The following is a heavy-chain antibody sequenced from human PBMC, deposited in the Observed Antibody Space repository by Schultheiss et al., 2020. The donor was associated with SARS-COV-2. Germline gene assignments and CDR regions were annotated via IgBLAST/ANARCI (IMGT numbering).Heavy chain of an antibody. Sequence: SVKVSCKASGGTFSSYAISWVRQAPGQGLEWMGGIIPIFGTANYAQKFQGRVTMTRNTSISTAYMELSSLRSEDTAVYYCARVQRGYCTGGVCYTVNWFDPWGQGTLVTVSS. J-gene: IGHJ5*02. V-gene: IGHV1-69*05. CDR3: ARVQRGYCTGGVCYTVNWFDP. CDR1: GGTFSSYA. CDR2: IIPIFGTA. D-gene: IGHD2-8*02.